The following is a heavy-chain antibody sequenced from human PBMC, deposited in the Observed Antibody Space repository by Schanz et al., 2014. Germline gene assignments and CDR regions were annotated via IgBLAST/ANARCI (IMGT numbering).Heavy chain of an antibody. CDR3: ARQGIGYQHGRYYFCIVV. J-gene: IGHJ6*03. Sequence: QLQLQESGPGLEKPSETLSLTRTVSGGSRSSYYWSWIRQPPGKGLEWIGYIYYSGDTNYNPSLECRLIISVDTSKNQFSLNLISVTAADTAVYYCARQGIGYQHGRYYFCIVVCGRGTTVTVSS. V-gene: IGHV4-59*01. CDR2: IYYSGDT. CDR1: GGSRSSYY. D-gene: IGHD2-2*01.